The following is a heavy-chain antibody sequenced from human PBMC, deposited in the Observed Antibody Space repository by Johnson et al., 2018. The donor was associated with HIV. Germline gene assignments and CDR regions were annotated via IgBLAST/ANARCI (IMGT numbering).Heavy chain of an antibody. D-gene: IGHD1-26*01. V-gene: IGHV3-20*04. CDR3: AKDTVSGSYYDAFDI. Sequence: VQLVESGGGVVQPGRSLRLSCAASGFTFDDYGMSWVRQAPGKGLEWVSGINWNGGRTVYADSVKGRLTISRDNAKNSLYLQMNSLRAEDTAVYYCAKDTVSGSYYDAFDIWGQGTMVTVSS. J-gene: IGHJ3*02. CDR2: INWNGGRT. CDR1: GFTFDDYG.